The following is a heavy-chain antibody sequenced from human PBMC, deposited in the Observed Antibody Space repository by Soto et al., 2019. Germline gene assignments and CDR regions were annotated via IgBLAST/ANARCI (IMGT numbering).Heavy chain of an antibody. CDR3: ARSYNDYGCFDD. J-gene: IGHJ4*02. V-gene: IGHV3-48*02. Sequence: EVQLVESGGGLVQPGGSLKLSCAASGFAFSSYSMNWVRQAPGKGLEWVSYISGSSRTTSYADSVKGRFTISRETAKKSLFLQMNSLTDEDTAVYYCARSYNDYGCFDDWGQGALVTVSP. CDR1: GFAFSSYS. D-gene: IGHD4-17*01. CDR2: ISGSSRTT.